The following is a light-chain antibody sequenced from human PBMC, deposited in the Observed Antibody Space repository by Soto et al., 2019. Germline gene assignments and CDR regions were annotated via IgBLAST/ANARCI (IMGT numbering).Light chain of an antibody. CDR3: EQVHDYPIY. CDR1: QDIRSH. J-gene: IGKJ3*01. Sequence: DIQLTQSPSFLSASVGDRVTITCRASQDIRSHLAWYQQKPGKAPNLLLYASSPLQSGVPSRFSGSGSETEFTLTISGLQPKYFATSDGEQVHDYPIYVGPGTKV. CDR2: ASS. V-gene: IGKV1-9*01.